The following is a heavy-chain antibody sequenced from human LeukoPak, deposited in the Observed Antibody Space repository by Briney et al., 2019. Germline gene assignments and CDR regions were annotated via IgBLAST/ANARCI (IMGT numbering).Heavy chain of an antibody. J-gene: IGHJ3*02. Sequence: SETLSLTCTVSGGSISSYYWSWIRQPPGKGLEWIGYIYYSGSTNYNPSLKSRVSISVDTSKNQFSLKLSSVTAADTAVYYCARVHSSGWYIRVDAFDIWGQGTMVTVSS. V-gene: IGHV4-59*01. D-gene: IGHD6-19*01. CDR3: ARVHSSGWYIRVDAFDI. CDR2: IYYSGST. CDR1: GGSISSYY.